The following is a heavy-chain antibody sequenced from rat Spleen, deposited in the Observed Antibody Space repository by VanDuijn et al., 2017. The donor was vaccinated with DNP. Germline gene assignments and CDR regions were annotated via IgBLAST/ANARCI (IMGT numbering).Heavy chain of an antibody. V-gene: IGHV5-25*01. CDR2: LSTSGGST. CDR3: ATHNYYFDY. J-gene: IGHJ2*01. Sequence: EVQLVESGGGLVQPGRSMKLSCAASGLTFSNSDMAWVRQAPTKGLAWVASLSTSGGSTYYRDSVKGRFTIYRDNAKSTLYLQMDSLRFEDTATYYCATHNYYFDYWGQGVMVTVSS. CDR1: GLTFSNSD. D-gene: IGHD1-11*01.